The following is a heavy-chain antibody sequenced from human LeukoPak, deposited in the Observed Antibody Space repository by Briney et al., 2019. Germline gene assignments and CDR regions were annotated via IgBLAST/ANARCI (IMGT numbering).Heavy chain of an antibody. CDR3: ARSTPVTYYFDY. CDR1: GGSISSSGYS. CDR2: IYHSGSA. Sequence: SETLSLTCAASGGSISSSGYSWSWIRQPPGTGLEWIGYIYHSGSAYYNPSLKSRATMSVDRSKNQFSLNLSSVTAADTAVYYCARSTPVTYYFDYWGQGTLVTVSP. V-gene: IGHV4-30-2*01. D-gene: IGHD4-17*01. J-gene: IGHJ4*02.